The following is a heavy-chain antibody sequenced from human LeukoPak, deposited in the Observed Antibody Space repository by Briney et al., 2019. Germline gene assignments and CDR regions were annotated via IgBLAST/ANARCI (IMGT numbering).Heavy chain of an antibody. Sequence: GASVKVSCKASGYTFTGYYMHWVRRAPGQGLEWMGWINPNSGGTNYAQKFQGRVTMTRDTSISTAYMELSRLRSDDTAVYYCARDLKATNHYYYYYMDVWGKGTTVTVSS. D-gene: IGHD5-12*01. CDR3: ARDLKATNHYYYYYMDV. CDR2: INPNSGGT. V-gene: IGHV1-2*02. J-gene: IGHJ6*03. CDR1: GYTFTGYY.